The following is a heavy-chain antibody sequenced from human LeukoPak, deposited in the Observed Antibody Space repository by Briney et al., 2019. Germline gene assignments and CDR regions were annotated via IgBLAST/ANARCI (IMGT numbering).Heavy chain of an antibody. J-gene: IGHJ4*02. D-gene: IGHD5-24*01. CDR2: ISGSGGST. CDR1: GFTFSRYA. CDR3: ARKMASHPQTHTFDY. V-gene: IGHV3-23*01. Sequence: GGSLRLSCAASGFTFSRYAMSWVRQAPGKGLEWVSAISGSGGSTYYADSVKGRFTISRDNAKNSLYLQMNSLRAEDTAVYYCARKMASHPQTHTFDYWGQGTLVTVSS.